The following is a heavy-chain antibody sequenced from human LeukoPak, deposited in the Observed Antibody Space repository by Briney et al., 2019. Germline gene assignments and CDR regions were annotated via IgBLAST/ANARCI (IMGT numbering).Heavy chain of an antibody. CDR2: ISSSGSTI. CDR1: GFTFIDYH. Sequence: GGSLRLSCATSGFTFIDYHMSWIRQAPGKGLEWFSYISSSGSTIYYADSVKGRFTISRDNAKNSLYLQMNSLRAEDTAVYYCARCVAALPEYFQHWGQGTLVTVSS. V-gene: IGHV3-11*04. CDR3: ARCVAALPEYFQH. D-gene: IGHD6-13*01. J-gene: IGHJ1*01.